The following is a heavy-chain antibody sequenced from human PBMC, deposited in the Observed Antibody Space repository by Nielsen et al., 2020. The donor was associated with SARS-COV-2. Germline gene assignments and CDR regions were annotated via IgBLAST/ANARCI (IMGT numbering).Heavy chain of an antibody. J-gene: IGHJ6*02. CDR3: ARERVGGITIFGVVARYGMDV. D-gene: IGHD3-3*01. Sequence: WIRQPPGKGLEWIGYIYYSGSTYYNPSLKSRVTISVDTSKNQFSLKLSSVTAADTALYYCARERVGGITIFGVVARYGMDVWGQGTTVTVSS. V-gene: IGHV4-30-4*01. CDR2: IYYSGST.